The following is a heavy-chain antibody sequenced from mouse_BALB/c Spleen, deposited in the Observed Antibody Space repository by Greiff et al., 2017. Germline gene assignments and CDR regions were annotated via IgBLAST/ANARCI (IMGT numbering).Heavy chain of an antibody. Sequence: DVMLVESGGGLVQPGGSRKLSCAASGFTFSSFGMHWVRQAPEKGLEWVAYISSGSSTIYYADTVKGRFTISRDNPKNTLFLQMTSLRSEDTAMYYCARSHITTVVAYWYFDVWGAGTTVTVSS. CDR1: GFTFSSFG. CDR2: ISSGSSTI. J-gene: IGHJ1*01. CDR3: ARSHITTVVAYWYFDV. V-gene: IGHV5-17*02. D-gene: IGHD1-1*01.